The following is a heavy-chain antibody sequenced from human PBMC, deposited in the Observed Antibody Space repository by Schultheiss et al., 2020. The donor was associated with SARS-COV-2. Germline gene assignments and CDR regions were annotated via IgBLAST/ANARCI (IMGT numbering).Heavy chain of an antibody. V-gene: IGHV4-59*08. J-gene: IGHJ6*02. CDR1: GGSFSGYY. CDR3: ARHLPDYSYYYYYGMDV. CDR2: IYYSGST. D-gene: IGHD4-11*01. Sequence: SETLSLTCAVYGGSFSGYYWSWIRQPPGKGLEWIGYIYYSGSTYYNPSLKSRVTISVDTSKNQFSLKVTSVTAADTAVYYCARHLPDYSYYYYYGMDVWGQGTTVTVSS.